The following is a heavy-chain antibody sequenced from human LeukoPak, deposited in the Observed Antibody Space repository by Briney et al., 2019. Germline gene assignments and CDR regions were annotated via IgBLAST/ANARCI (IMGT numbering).Heavy chain of an antibody. V-gene: IGHV3-48*03. CDR2: ISSSGSTI. Sequence: PGGSLRLSCAAPGFTISSYEVNWVRQAPGKGQEWDSYISSSGSTIYYADSVKDRFTISRDNAKNSLYLQMNSLRAEDTAVYYCARGPSDFWSGYYGNYFDYWGQGTLVTVSS. CDR1: GFTISSYE. J-gene: IGHJ4*02. D-gene: IGHD3-3*01. CDR3: ARGPSDFWSGYYGNYFDY.